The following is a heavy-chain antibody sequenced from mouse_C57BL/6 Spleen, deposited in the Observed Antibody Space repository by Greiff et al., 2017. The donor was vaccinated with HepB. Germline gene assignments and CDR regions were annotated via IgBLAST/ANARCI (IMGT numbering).Heavy chain of an antibody. Sequence: EVQLQQSGPELVKPGASVKMSCKASGYTFTDYNMHWVKQSHGKSLEWIGYINPNNGGTSYNQKFKGKATLTVNKSSSTAYMELRSLTSEDSAVYYCAREGITTVVATRYFDVWGTGTTVTVSS. J-gene: IGHJ1*03. D-gene: IGHD1-1*01. CDR2: INPNNGGT. V-gene: IGHV1-22*01. CDR3: AREGITTVVATRYFDV. CDR1: GYTFTDYN.